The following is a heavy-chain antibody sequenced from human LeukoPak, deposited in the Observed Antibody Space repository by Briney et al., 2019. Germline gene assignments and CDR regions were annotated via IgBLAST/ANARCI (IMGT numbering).Heavy chain of an antibody. Sequence: SETPSLTCTVSGGSISSYYWSWIRQPPGKGLEWIGYIYYSGSTNYNPSLKSRVPISVDTSKNQFSLKLSSVTAADTAVYYCAREQVAAAGTSWFDPWGQGTLVTVSS. D-gene: IGHD6-13*01. CDR1: GGSISSYY. V-gene: IGHV4-59*01. CDR3: AREQVAAAGTSWFDP. J-gene: IGHJ5*02. CDR2: IYYSGST.